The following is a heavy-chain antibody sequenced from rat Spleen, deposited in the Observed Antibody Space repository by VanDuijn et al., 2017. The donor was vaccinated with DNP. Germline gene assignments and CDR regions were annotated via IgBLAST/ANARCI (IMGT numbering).Heavy chain of an antibody. D-gene: IGHD3-1*01. V-gene: IGHV5-19*01. Sequence: EVQLVESGGGLVQPGRSLKLSCAASGFSFSKYGMHWVRQAPTKGLEWVASISPTNSNIFYRDSVRGRFAISRDNTKSTLYLQMASLRSEDTATYYCATHKSDHYYTRDAWGQGTSVTVSS. CDR2: ISPTNSNI. CDR1: GFSFSKYG. CDR3: ATHKSDHYYTRDA. J-gene: IGHJ4*01.